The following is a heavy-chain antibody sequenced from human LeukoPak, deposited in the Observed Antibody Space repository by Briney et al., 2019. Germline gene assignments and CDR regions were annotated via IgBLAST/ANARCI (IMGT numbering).Heavy chain of an antibody. CDR1: GFTFSTYA. J-gene: IGHJ4*02. V-gene: IGHV3-23*01. D-gene: IGHD6-13*01. CDR2: IGVSGSYT. CDR3: ARDWYDY. Sequence: GGSLRLSCAASGFTFSTYAMIWVRQAPGKGLEWVSVIGVSGSYTYYADSVKGRFTISRDNSKDALYLQMNSLRPEDTAVYYCARDWYDYWGQGTLVTVSS.